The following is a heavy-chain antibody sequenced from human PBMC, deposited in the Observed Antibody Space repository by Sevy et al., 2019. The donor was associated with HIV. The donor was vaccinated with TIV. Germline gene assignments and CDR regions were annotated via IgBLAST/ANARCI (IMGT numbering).Heavy chain of an antibody. Sequence: GGSLRLSCAASGFTFSSYAMHWVRQAPGKGLEWVAVISYDGSNKYYEDSVKGRFTSSRDNSKNTLYLQMNSLRAEETAVYYCARDLESGEGAFDYWGQGTLVTVSS. CDR3: ARDLESGEGAFDY. D-gene: IGHD3-3*01. J-gene: IGHJ4*02. CDR2: ISYDGSNK. CDR1: GFTFSSYA. V-gene: IGHV3-30-3*01.